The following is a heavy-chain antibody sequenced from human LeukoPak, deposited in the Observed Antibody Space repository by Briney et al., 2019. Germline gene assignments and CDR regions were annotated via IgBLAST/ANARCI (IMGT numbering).Heavy chain of an antibody. D-gene: IGHD6-25*01. Sequence: SETLSLTCTVSGGSISSYYWSWIREPPGKGLDWIGYIYYSGSTNYNPSLKSRVTISVDTSKNQFSLKLSSVTAADTAVYYCARQGGGFWYFDLWGRGTLVTVSS. CDR2: IYYSGST. V-gene: IGHV4-59*08. CDR1: GGSISSYY. J-gene: IGHJ2*01. CDR3: ARQGGGFWYFDL.